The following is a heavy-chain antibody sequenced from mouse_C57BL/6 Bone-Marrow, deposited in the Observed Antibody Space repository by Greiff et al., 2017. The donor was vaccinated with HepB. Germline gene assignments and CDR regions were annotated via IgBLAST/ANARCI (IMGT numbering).Heavy chain of an antibody. J-gene: IGHJ1*03. CDR3: TTPFITTVVGYFDV. Sequence: EVQLQQSGAELVRPGASVKLSCTASGFNIKDDYMHWVKQRPEQGLEWIGWIDPENGDTEYASKFQGKATITADTSSNTAYLQLSSLTSEDTAVYYCTTPFITTVVGYFDVWGTGTTVTVSS. D-gene: IGHD1-1*01. CDR1: GFNIKDDY. CDR2: IDPENGDT. V-gene: IGHV14-4*01.